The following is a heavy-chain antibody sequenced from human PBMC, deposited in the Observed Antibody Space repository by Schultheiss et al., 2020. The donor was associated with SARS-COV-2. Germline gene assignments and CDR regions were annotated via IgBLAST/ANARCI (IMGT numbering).Heavy chain of an antibody. Sequence: GESLKISCAASGFTVSSNYMSWVRQAPGKGLEWVSVIYSGGTTYYAESVKGRFTISRDNSKNTLYLQMNSLRVEDTAMYYCVRDDNFDVWGQGTMVTVSS. CDR1: GFTVSSNY. D-gene: IGHD3-22*01. CDR3: VRDDNFDV. J-gene: IGHJ3*01. V-gene: IGHV3-53*01. CDR2: IYSGGTT.